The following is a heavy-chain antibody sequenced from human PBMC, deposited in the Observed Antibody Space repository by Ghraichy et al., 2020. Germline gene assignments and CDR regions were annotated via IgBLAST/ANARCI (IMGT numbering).Heavy chain of an antibody. CDR1: GGSISSGGYS. J-gene: IGHJ4*02. D-gene: IGHD5-18*01. CDR2: IYHSGST. Sequence: SETLSLTCAVSGGSISSGGYSWSWIRQPPGKGLEWIGYIYHSGSTYYNPSLKSRVTISVDRSKNQFSLKLSSVTAADTAVYYCACSNVDTAMALDYWGQGTLVTVSS. CDR3: ACSNVDTAMALDY. V-gene: IGHV4-30-2*01.